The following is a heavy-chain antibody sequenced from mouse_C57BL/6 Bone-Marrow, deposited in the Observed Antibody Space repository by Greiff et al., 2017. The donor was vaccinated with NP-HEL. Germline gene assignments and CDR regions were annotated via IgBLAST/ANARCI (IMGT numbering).Heavy chain of an antibody. J-gene: IGHJ2*01. D-gene: IGHD1-1*01. CDR3: ARGDSTVVATRGHY. CDR2: IDPSDSYT. V-gene: IGHV1-69*01. CDR1: GYTFTSYW. Sequence: QVQLQQPGAELVMPGASVKLSCKASGYTFTSYWMHWVKQRPGQGLEWIGEIDPSDSYTNYNQKFKGKSTLTVDKSSSTAYMQLSSLTSEASAVYYCARGDSTVVATRGHYWGQGTTLTVSS.